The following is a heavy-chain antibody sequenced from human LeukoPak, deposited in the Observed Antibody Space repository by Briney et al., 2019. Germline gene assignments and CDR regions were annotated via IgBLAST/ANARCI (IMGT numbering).Heavy chain of an antibody. CDR3: ARNKAITAFFGMDV. CDR1: GFTFSDYA. D-gene: IGHD2/OR15-2a*01. CDR2: IAYGGTYT. V-gene: IGHV3-30*03. Sequence: GGSLRLSCAASGFTFSDYAMHWVRQAPSKGLEWVAVIAYGGTYTHHADSLKGRFTISRDNSRDTLYLQINSLRPEDTALYYCARNKAITAFFGMDVWGQGTTIIVSS. J-gene: IGHJ6*02.